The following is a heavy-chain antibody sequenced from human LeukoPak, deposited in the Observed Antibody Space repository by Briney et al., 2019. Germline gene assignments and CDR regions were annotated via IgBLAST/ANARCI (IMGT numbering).Heavy chain of an antibody. J-gene: IGHJ4*02. Sequence: GGSLRLSCAASGVTFSSYGMHWVRQAPGKGLEWVAFIRYDGSNEYYADSVKGRFTISRDNSKNTLFLQMNSLRAEDTAVYYCAKGGTYYDILTGYCDYWGQGTLVTVSS. CDR1: GVTFSSYG. CDR2: IRYDGSNE. CDR3: AKGGTYYDILTGYCDY. V-gene: IGHV3-30*02. D-gene: IGHD3-9*01.